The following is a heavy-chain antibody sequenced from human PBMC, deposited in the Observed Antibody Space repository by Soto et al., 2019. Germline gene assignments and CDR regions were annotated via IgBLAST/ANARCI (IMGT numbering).Heavy chain of an antibody. CDR3: ARDQGNDGGFDY. J-gene: IGHJ4*02. V-gene: IGHV3-13*01. CDR1: GFTFSSYD. Sequence: PGGSLRLSCAASGFTFSSYDMHWFRQATGKGLEWVSAIGTAGDTYYPGSVKGRFTISRENAKNSLYLQMNSLRAGDTAVYYCARDQGNDGGFDYWGQGTLVTVS. D-gene: IGHD1-1*01. CDR2: IGTAGDT.